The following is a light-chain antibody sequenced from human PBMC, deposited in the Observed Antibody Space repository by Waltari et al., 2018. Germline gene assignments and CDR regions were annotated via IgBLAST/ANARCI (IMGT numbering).Light chain of an antibody. J-gene: IGKJ2*01. CDR1: PSLLHSNGYNF. CDR2: LGS. CDR3: MQALQAPRT. Sequence: DIVMTQSPLSLPVTPGEPASISCRSSPSLLHSNGYNFLDWYLQKPGQSPQLLIYLGSNRASGVPDRFSGSGSGTDFTLKISRVEAEDAGFYYCMQALQAPRTFGQGTKL. V-gene: IGKV2-28*01.